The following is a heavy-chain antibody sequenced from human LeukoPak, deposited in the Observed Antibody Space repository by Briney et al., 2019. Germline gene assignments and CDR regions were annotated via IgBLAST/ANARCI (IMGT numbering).Heavy chain of an antibody. CDR1: GGPISSGGYS. Sequence: SETLSLTCAVSGGPISSGGYSWSWIRQPPGKGLEWIGYIYHSGSTYYNPSLKSRVTISVDRSRNQFSLKLSSVTAADTAVYYCARGDFWSGYYTLDYWGQGTLVTVSS. D-gene: IGHD3-3*01. V-gene: IGHV4-30-2*01. CDR3: ARGDFWSGYYTLDY. J-gene: IGHJ4*02. CDR2: IYHSGST.